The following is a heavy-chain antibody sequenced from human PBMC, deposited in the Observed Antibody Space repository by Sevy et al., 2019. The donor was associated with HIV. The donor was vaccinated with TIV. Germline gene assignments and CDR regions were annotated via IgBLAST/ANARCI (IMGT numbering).Heavy chain of an antibody. J-gene: IGHJ4*02. V-gene: IGHV1-18*01. CDR3: ARDDCSSLSCHGSLLY. D-gene: IGHD2-2*01. CDR2: ISTLDVNT. Sequence: ASVKVSCKASGYTFTSYRISWVRQAPGQGLEWMGWISTLDVNTNNAQRFQGRVTMTTDTSTSTAYMELGSLRSDDPAVYYCARDDCSSLSCHGSLLYWGQGTLVTVSS. CDR1: GYTFTSYR.